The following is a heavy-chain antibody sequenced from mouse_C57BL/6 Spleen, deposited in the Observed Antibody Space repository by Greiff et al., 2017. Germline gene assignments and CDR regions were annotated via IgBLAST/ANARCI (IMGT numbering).Heavy chain of an antibody. J-gene: IGHJ2*01. CDR3: AKVLYSYFAY. CDR2: IWGDGSS. Sequence: QVQLKEPGPGLVAPSQSLPITCTVSGSSLTSSGVSWVRQPPGKGLEWLGVIWGDGSSNHHLALISRLSISKDNSKDQVFLKLTSLQTDDTATYYCAKVLYSYFAYWGQGTTLTVSS. CDR1: GSSLTSSG. D-gene: IGHD2-12*01. V-gene: IGHV2-3*01.